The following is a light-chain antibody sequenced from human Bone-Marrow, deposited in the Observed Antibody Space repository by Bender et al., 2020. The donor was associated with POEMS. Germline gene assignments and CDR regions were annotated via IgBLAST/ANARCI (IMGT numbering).Light chain of an antibody. Sequence: QSALTQPASVSGSPGQSITISCTGTSSDVGGHNYVSWYQQHPGKAPQLMIYDVNKRPSGVSDRFSGSRSGSTASLTISELQAEDEALYYCPSYTSSSTRVCGGGTKLTVL. CDR1: SSDVGGHNY. V-gene: IGLV2-14*03. CDR3: PSYTSSSTRV. J-gene: IGLJ3*02. CDR2: DVN.